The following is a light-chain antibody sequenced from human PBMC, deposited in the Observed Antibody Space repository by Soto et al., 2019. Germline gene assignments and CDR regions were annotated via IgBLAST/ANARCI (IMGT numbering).Light chain of an antibody. V-gene: IGLV4-69*02. CDR1: SGHSIYA. CDR3: QTWGAGIQI. CDR2: LHRDGSH. J-gene: IGLJ2*01. Sequence: QSVLTQSPSASASLGASVKLTCTLSSGHSIYAIAWHQQQPEKGPRYLLKLHRDGSHSKGDWIPARFSGSSSGAERYLTISSLQSEDEADYYCQTWGAGIQIFGGGTKLTVL.